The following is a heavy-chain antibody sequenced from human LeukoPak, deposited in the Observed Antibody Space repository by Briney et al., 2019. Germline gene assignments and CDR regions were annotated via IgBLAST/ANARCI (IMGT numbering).Heavy chain of an antibody. V-gene: IGHV4-59*01. Sequence: SETLSLTCTVSGGSLSSYYWTWIRQPPGKGLEWIGYIYYTGSTSYNPSLKSRVIISVQTSKNQFSLKLSSVTAADTAVYYCARGLNRNDYGDYGYWGQGTLVTVSS. J-gene: IGHJ4*02. D-gene: IGHD4-17*01. CDR1: GGSLSSYY. CDR3: ARGLNRNDYGDYGY. CDR2: IYYTGST.